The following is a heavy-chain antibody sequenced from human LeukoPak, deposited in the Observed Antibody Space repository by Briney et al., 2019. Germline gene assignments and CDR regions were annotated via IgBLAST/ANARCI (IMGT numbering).Heavy chain of an antibody. D-gene: IGHD5-18*01. CDR3: ARETGGYSYGPPAFDI. J-gene: IGHJ3*02. CDR2: IYHSGST. CDR1: GYSISSGYY. V-gene: IGHV4-38-2*02. Sequence: SETLSLTCAVSGYSISSGYYWGWIRQPPGKGLEWIGSIYHSGSTYYNPSLKSRVTISVDTSTNQFSLKLSSVTAADTAVYYCARETGGYSYGPPAFDIWGQGTMVTVSS.